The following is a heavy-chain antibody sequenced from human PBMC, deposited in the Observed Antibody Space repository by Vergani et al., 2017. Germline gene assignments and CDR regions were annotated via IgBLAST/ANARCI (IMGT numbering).Heavy chain of an antibody. CDR1: GGTFSSYT. Sequence: QVQLVQSGAEVKKPGSSVKVSCKASGGTFSSYTISWVRQAPGQGLEWMGRIIPILGIANYAQKFKGRVTITADKSTSTAYMELSSLRSEDTAVYYCARDSGYSYGQGSDYWGQGTLVTVSS. J-gene: IGHJ4*02. D-gene: IGHD5-18*01. CDR3: ARDSGYSYGQGSDY. V-gene: IGHV1-69*08. CDR2: IIPILGIA.